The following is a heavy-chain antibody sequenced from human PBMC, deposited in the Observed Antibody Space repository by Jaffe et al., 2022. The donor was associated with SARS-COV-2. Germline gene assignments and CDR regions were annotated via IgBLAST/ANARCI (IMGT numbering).Heavy chain of an antibody. D-gene: IGHD6-19*01. J-gene: IGHJ4*02. CDR2: MYYTGSA. Sequence: QVQLQESGPGLVKPSETLSLTCTVSGVSISSHYWSWIRQPPGKGLEYIGDMYYTGSANNNPSLGSRVTISVDTSKNQFSLKLTSVTAADTAVYYCAGRRVVGGWLNYFEYWGQGIPVTVSS. V-gene: IGHV4-59*08. CDR1: GVSISSHY. CDR3: AGRRVVGGWLNYFEY.